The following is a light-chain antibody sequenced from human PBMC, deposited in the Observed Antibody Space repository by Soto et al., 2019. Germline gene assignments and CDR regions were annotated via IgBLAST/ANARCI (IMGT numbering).Light chain of an antibody. CDR2: EVS. CDR3: SSYAGSNNWGV. CDR1: SSDVGGYNY. J-gene: IGLJ3*02. V-gene: IGLV2-8*01. Sequence: ALTQPPSASGSPGQSVTISCTGTSSDVGGYNYVSWYQQHPGKAPKLMIYEVSKRPSGVPDRFSGSKSGNTASLTVSGLQAEDEADYYCSSYAGSNNWGVFGGGTKLTVL.